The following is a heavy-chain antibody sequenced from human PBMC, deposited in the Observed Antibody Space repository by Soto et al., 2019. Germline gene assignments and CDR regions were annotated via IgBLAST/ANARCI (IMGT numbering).Heavy chain of an antibody. CDR2: IRQDGREI. V-gene: IGHV3-7*01. D-gene: IGHD1-1*01. CDR1: DFTFSTYW. CDR3: ATDRWTGAFDF. J-gene: IGHJ3*01. Sequence: GGSLRLSCVASDFTFSTYWMAWLRQTPGKGLEFVANIRQDGREINYLDSGKVRFTISRDNAEKSLFLQMNSLRAEDTAVYYCATDRWTGAFDFRGQGTVVTVSS.